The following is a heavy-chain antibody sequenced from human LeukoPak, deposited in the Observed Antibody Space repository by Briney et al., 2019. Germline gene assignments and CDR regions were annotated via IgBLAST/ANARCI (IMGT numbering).Heavy chain of an antibody. Sequence: PGGSLRLSCAASGFTFSTNAMTWVRQAPGKGLEWVSTISRSSGTTYYADSVKGRFTVSRDNSKNTLYLQMNSLRAEDTAVYYCAKEGQQQRAFDYWGQGTLVTVSS. CDR1: GFTFSTNA. V-gene: IGHV3-23*01. J-gene: IGHJ4*02. D-gene: IGHD6-13*01. CDR3: AKEGQQQRAFDY. CDR2: ISRSSGTT.